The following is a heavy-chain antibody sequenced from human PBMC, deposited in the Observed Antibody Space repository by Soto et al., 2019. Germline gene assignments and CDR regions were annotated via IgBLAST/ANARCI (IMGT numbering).Heavy chain of an antibody. CDR3: AKDRRGPPIWVGEYNWFDP. D-gene: IGHD3-10*01. CDR1: GFTFSKYA. CDR2: VIGSGGST. Sequence: EVQLLESGGGLVQPGGSLRLSCGASGFTFSKYAMSCVRQAPGTGLEWVSDVIGSGGSTYYADSVKGRFTISSDNSTNTLYLQMNSLRAEDTSGYYCAKDRRGPPIWVGEYNWFDPCGQGTLVTVSS. J-gene: IGHJ5*02. V-gene: IGHV3-23*01.